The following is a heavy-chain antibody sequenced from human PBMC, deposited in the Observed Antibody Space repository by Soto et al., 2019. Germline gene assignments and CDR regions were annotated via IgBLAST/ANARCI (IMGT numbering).Heavy chain of an antibody. D-gene: IGHD3-3*01. V-gene: IGHV3-9*01. CDR3: SISKVGFWRGYYSDRAFDH. CDR2: ISYNSGSV. CDR1: GFTFDDYA. Sequence: EVQLVESGGGLVQPGNSLRLSCAGSGFTFDDYAMHWVRQAPGKGLEWVSGISYNSGSVGYADSVSGRFTISRDRAKKSLYLDMNSLKTEDTAFYYCSISKVGFWRGYYSDRAFDHWGQGTLVTVSS. J-gene: IGHJ4*02.